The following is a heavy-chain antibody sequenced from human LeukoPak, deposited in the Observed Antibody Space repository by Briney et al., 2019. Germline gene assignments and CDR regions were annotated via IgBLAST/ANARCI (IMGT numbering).Heavy chain of an antibody. Sequence: PGGSLRLSCAASGFTFSDYYMSWIRQAPGKGLEWVSYISSSSSYTNYADSVKGRFTISRDNAKNSLYLQMNSLRAEDTAVCYCARLRDSSGYPDAFDIWGQGTMVTVSS. V-gene: IGHV3-11*03. D-gene: IGHD3-22*01. CDR1: GFTFSDYY. CDR2: ISSSSSYT. CDR3: ARLRDSSGYPDAFDI. J-gene: IGHJ3*02.